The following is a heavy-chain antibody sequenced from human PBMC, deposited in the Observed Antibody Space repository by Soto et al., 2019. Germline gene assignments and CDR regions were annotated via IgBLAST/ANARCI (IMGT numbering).Heavy chain of an antibody. CDR2: ISAYNGNT. D-gene: IGHD1-1*01. V-gene: IGHV1-18*01. Sequence: ASVKVSCKASGYTFTSYGISWVRQAPGQGLEWMGWISAYNGNTKYSQKFQGRVTITRDTSASTAYMELSSLRSEDTAVYYCARDMGYGLSDPWGQGTLVTVSS. J-gene: IGHJ5*02. CDR1: GYTFTSYG. CDR3: ARDMGYGLSDP.